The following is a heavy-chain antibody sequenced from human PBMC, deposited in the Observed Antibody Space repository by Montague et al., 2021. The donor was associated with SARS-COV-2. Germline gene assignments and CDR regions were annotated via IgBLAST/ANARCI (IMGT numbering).Heavy chain of an antibody. CDR3: ARTTTRMLYPENAFDI. CDR2: TYYRSEWYH. V-gene: IGHV6-1*01. J-gene: IGHJ3*02. D-gene: IGHD2-15*01. CDR1: GDSVSSNPAT. Sequence: CAISGDSVSSNPATWNWIRRAPSRGLEWLGRTYYRSEWYHDYAIALKSRITINPDTSKNQFSLQLSSVAPEDTAVFYCARTTTRMLYPENAFDIWGQGTMVTVSS.